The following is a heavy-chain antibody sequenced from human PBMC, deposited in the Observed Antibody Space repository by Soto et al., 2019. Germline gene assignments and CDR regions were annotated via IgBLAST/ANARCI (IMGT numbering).Heavy chain of an antibody. CDR1: GFPFSSYV. CDR3: ARGEEWLLLSLQGVFDQ. Sequence: PGGSLRLSCAASGFPFSSYVMSWVRQAPGKGLEWVANINQDGTKIHYVDSVKGRFTISRDNAKNSLHLQLSSLRADDTAVYFCARGEEWLLLSLQGVFDQWGQGTLVTVSS. V-gene: IGHV3-7*03. D-gene: IGHD3-3*01. CDR2: INQDGTKI. J-gene: IGHJ4*02.